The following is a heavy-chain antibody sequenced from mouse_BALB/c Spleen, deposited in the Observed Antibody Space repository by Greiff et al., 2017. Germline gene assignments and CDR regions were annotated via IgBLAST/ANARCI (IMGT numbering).Heavy chain of an antibody. D-gene: IGHD1-1*01. CDR3: ARSHYYGSSYYAMDY. V-gene: IGHV1-80*01. J-gene: IGHJ4*01. Sequence: QVQLQQSGAELVRPGSSVKISCKASGYAFSSYWMNWVKQRPGQGLEWIGQIYPGDGDTNYNGKFKGKATLTADKSSSTAYMQLSSLTSEDSAVYYCARSHYYGSSYYAMDYWGQGTSVTVSS. CDR1: GYAFSSYW. CDR2: IYPGDGDT.